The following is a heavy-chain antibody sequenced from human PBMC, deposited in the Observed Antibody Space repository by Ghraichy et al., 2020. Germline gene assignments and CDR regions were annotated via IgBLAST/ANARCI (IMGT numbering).Heavy chain of an antibody. V-gene: IGHV4-34*01. D-gene: IGHD5-18*01. J-gene: IGHJ6*02. CDR3: ARGRRAGYSYGYDYYHGMDV. CDR2: INHSGRT. Sequence: SETLSLTCAVFGGSFSGYYWSWIHQPPGKGLEWIGEINHSGRTNYNPSLKSRVTISVDTSKNQFSLKLTSVTAADTAVYYCARGRRAGYSYGYDYYHGMDVWGQGTTVTVSS. CDR1: GGSFSGYY.